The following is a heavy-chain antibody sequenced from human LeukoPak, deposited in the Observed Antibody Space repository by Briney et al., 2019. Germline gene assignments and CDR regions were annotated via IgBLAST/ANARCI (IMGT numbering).Heavy chain of an antibody. CDR1: GFTFSSYT. D-gene: IGHD1-26*01. V-gene: IGHV3-23*01. CDR2: IGGSGAAT. CDR3: ANRIVGAKHFDY. Sequence: PAGSLTLSCAASGFTFSSYTMSWVRQAPGQGLEWLSSIGGSGAATYYADSVKGRFTISRDNSKNTLYLLMTSLRAEDTAVYYCANRIVGAKHFDYWGQGTLVTVSS. J-gene: IGHJ4*02.